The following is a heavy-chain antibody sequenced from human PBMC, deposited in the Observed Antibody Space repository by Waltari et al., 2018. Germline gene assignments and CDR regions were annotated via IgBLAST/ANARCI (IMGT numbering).Heavy chain of an antibody. CDR2: ISGSGGRT. CDR3: AKGEYYYDSSGYTKFDY. Sequence: EVQLLESGGGLVQPGGALRLSCAAYGFTFSSYAMTWFRQAPGRGLEWVSAISGSGGRTYYADSVKGRFTISRDNSKNTLYRQMNSRRAEDTAVYYCAKGEYYYDSSGYTKFDYWGQGTLVTVSS. J-gene: IGHJ4*02. V-gene: IGHV3-23*01. D-gene: IGHD3-22*01. CDR1: GFTFSSYA.